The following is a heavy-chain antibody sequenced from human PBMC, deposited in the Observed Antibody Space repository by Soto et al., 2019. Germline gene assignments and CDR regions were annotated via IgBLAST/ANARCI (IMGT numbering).Heavy chain of an antibody. CDR3: ARYGSTAFDI. V-gene: IGHV4-39*01. J-gene: IGHJ3*02. Sequence: SETLSLTCTVSGGSISSSSYYWVWIRQPPGKGLEWIGSIYYSGSTYYNPSLKSRVTISVDTSKNQFSLKLSSVTAADTAVYYCARYGSTAFDIWGQGTMVTVS. CDR2: IYYSGST. D-gene: IGHD3-10*01. CDR1: GGSISSSSYY.